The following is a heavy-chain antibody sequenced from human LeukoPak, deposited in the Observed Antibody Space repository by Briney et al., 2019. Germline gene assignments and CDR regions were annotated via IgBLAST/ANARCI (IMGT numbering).Heavy chain of an antibody. Sequence: GGSLRLSCAASGFTFSNYAMSWVRQAPGKGLEWVSAIRGSGGSTYYADSVKARFTISRDNSKNTLYLQMNSLRAEDTAVYYCAKDTSYYDSSGYAIWGQGTLVTVSS. J-gene: IGHJ4*02. CDR2: IRGSGGST. CDR3: AKDTSYYDSSGYAI. D-gene: IGHD3-22*01. CDR1: GFTFSNYA. V-gene: IGHV3-23*01.